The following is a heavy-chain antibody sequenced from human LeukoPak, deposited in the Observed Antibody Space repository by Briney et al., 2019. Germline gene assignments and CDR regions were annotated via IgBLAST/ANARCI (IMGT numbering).Heavy chain of an antibody. Sequence: GGSLRLSCAASGFTFDDYAVHWVRQVPGKGLEWVSLVSGDGISTCYADSVKGRFTISRDNSRNSLILQMNRLRTEDSALYYRVKDIGDYWGQGTLVTVSS. CDR2: VSGDGIST. J-gene: IGHJ4*02. CDR3: VKDIGDY. V-gene: IGHV3-43*02. CDR1: GFTFDDYA.